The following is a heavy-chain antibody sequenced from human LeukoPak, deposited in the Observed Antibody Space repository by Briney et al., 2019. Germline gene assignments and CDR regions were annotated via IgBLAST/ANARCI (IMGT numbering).Heavy chain of an antibody. J-gene: IGHJ4*02. D-gene: IGHD2-2*01. CDR2: VHNSGNS. Sequence: PSETLSLTCTVSGGSISGYYWTWMRQPPGKGLEWIGNVHNSGNSNYNPSLKSRVTISVDTSKNQFSLKLSSVTAADTAVYYCARVYCSSTSCYLDYWGQGTLVTVSS. CDR3: ARVYCSSTSCYLDY. CDR1: GGSISGYY. V-gene: IGHV4-59*01.